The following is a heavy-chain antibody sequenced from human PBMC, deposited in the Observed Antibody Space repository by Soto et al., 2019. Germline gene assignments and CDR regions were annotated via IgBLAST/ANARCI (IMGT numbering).Heavy chain of an antibody. CDR2: IYHSGST. CDR3: ARTGIVGATSDAFDI. CDR1: GDSISSGGYS. V-gene: IGHV4-30-4*07. D-gene: IGHD1-26*01. J-gene: IGHJ3*02. Sequence: PSETLSLTCDVSGDSISSGGYSWNWIRQPPGKGLEWIGNIYHSGSTDCNPSLKSRVTISVDTSKNQFSLKLSSVTAADTVVYYCARTGIVGATSDAFDIWCQGTMVTVSS.